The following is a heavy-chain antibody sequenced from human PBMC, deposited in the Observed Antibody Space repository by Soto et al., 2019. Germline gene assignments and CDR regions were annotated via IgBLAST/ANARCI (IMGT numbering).Heavy chain of an antibody. CDR2: FDPEDGET. CDR1: GYTPTELS. D-gene: IGHD3-9*01. CDR3: ATESRRYDILTGYYEGPHFDY. J-gene: IGHJ4*02. Sequence: ASVKVSCKVSGYTPTELSMHWVRQAPGKGLEWMGGFDPEDGETIYAQKFQGRVTMTEDTSTDTAYMELSSLRSEDTAVYYCATESRRYDILTGYYEGPHFDYWGQGTLVTVSS. V-gene: IGHV1-24*01.